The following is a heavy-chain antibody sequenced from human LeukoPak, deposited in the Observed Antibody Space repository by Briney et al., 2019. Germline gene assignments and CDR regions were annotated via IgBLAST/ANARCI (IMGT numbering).Heavy chain of an antibody. D-gene: IGHD4-11*01. V-gene: IGHV3-30-3*01. J-gene: IGHJ4*02. CDR2: ISYDGGNK. Sequence: GGSLRLSCAASGFTFSSYAMHWVRQAPGKGLEWVAVISYDGGNKYYADSVKGRFTISRDTSKNTLFLQMNSPRAEDTAVYFCARAPQTTVTNVAYWGRGPLVPVPS. CDR1: GFTFSSYA. CDR3: ARAPQTTVTNVAY.